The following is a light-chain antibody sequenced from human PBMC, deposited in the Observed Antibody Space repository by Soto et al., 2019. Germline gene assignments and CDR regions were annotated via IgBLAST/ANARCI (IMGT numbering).Light chain of an antibody. CDR1: QSLLHSDGYKY. J-gene: IGKJ3*01. CDR3: MQTLQTPFT. V-gene: IGKV2-28*01. CDR2: LGS. Sequence: IVMTQSPVSLPVTPGEPASISCKSSQSLLHSDGYKYLDWYVQKAGQSPQLLIYLGSHRASGVPDRISGSGSSTDFTLKISKVEADDVGVYYCMQTLQTPFTFGPGTKVDIE.